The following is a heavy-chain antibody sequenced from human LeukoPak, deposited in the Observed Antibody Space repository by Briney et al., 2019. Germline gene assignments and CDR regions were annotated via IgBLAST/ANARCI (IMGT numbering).Heavy chain of an antibody. J-gene: IGHJ4*02. CDR1: GGSISRGGYY. D-gene: IGHD5-24*01. CDR2: IYYSGST. Sequence: SQTLSLTCTVSGGSISRGGYYWSWIRQHPGKGLEWIGYIYYSGSTYYNPSLKSRVTISVDTSKNQFSLKLSSVTAADTAVYYCARGSRRDGFDYWGQGTLVTVSS. V-gene: IGHV4-31*03. CDR3: ARGSRRDGFDY.